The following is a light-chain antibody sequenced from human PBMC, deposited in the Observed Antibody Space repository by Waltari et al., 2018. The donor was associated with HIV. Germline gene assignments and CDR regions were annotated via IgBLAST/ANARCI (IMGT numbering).Light chain of an antibody. CDR1: QSVSSN. CDR3: QQYNDWPFT. V-gene: IGKV3-15*01. Sequence: EVVMTQSPATRSVSPGESATLSCRASQSVSSNLAWYQQKPGQAPRLLIYGASTRATGIPARFSGSGSGTEFTLTISSLQSEDFAVYSCQQYNDWPFTFGPGTKVDMK. J-gene: IGKJ3*01. CDR2: GAS.